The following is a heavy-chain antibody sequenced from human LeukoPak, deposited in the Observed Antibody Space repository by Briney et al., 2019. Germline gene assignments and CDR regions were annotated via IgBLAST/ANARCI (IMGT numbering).Heavy chain of an antibody. Sequence: GGTLRLSCAASGFTFSSYSMNWVRQAPGKGLEWVSSISSSSSYIYYAASVKGRFTISRDNAKNSLYPQMNSLRAEDTAVYYCARRGDYYDSSGYSDAFDIWGQGTMVTVSS. J-gene: IGHJ3*02. V-gene: IGHV3-21*01. D-gene: IGHD3-22*01. CDR1: GFTFSSYS. CDR3: ARRGDYYDSSGYSDAFDI. CDR2: ISSSSSYI.